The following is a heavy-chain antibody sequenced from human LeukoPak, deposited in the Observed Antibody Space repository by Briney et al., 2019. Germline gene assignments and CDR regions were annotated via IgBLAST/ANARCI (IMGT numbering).Heavy chain of an antibody. J-gene: IGHJ1*01. V-gene: IGHV1-18*01. Sequence: ASVKISCKASGYDFSIYGISWVRQAPGQGLEFMGWISVSTGNTNYAQKLQGRVTMTTDTSTDTAYMELRSLSSDDTALYFCVREVGSTRVEFAFWGQGTLVTVSS. CDR1: GYDFSIYG. CDR3: VREVGSTRVEFAF. CDR2: ISVSTGNT. D-gene: IGHD1-26*01.